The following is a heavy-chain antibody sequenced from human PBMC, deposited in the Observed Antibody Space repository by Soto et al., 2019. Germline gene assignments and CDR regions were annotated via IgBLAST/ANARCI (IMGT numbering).Heavy chain of an antibody. D-gene: IGHD6-13*01. CDR1: GGSISSNY. J-gene: IGHJ4*02. CDR3: ARGPSWYDY. CDR2: IFYSGST. V-gene: IGHV4-59*08. Sequence: QVQLQESGPGLVKPSETLSLTCTVSGGSISSNYWTWIRQPPGKGLEWIGYIFYSGSTNYNPSLKSRVPISVDTSKNQFSLKLSSVTASDTAVYYCARGPSWYDYWGQGTLVTVSS.